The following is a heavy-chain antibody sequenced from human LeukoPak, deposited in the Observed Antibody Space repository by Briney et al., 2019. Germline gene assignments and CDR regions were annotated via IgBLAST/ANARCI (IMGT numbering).Heavy chain of an antibody. D-gene: IGHD6-13*01. V-gene: IGHV4-39*07. J-gene: IGHJ4*02. CDR1: GGSISSYY. CDR2: IYYSGST. Sequence: PPETLSLTCTVSGGSISSYYWSWVRQPPGKGLEWIGSIYYSGSTYYNPSLKSRVTISVDTSKNQFSLKLSSVTAADTAVYYCARSYSSSWAYFDYWGQGTLVTVSS. CDR3: ARSYSSSWAYFDY.